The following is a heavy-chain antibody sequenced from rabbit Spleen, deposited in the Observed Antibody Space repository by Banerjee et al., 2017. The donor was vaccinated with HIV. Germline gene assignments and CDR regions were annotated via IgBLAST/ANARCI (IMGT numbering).Heavy chain of an antibody. V-gene: IGHV1S45*01. D-gene: IGHD1-1*01. CDR2: IYVGSGGSS. Sequence: QEQLVESGGGLVQPEGSLTLTCTASGFSFRSTYYMCWVRQAPGKRPEWIACIYVGSGGSSYHASWAKGRFTISKTSSTTVTLQMTSLTAADTATYFCARGADMWYTYFILWGPGTLVTVS. CDR3: ARGADMWYTYFIL. J-gene: IGHJ4*01. CDR1: GFSFRSTYY.